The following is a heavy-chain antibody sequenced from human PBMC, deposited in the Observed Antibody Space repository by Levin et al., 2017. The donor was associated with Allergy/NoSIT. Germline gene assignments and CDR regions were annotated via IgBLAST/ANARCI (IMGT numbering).Heavy chain of an antibody. D-gene: IGHD2-15*01. Sequence: SETLSLTCTVSGGSISSGGYYWSWIRQHPGKGLEWIGYIYYSGSTYYNPSLKSRVTISVDTSKNQFSLKLSSVTAADTAVYYCARVRVDIVVVVAAPIGAFDIWGQGTMVTVSS. CDR1: GGSISSGGYY. CDR2: IYYSGST. CDR3: ARVRVDIVVVVAAPIGAFDI. V-gene: IGHV4-31*03. J-gene: IGHJ3*02.